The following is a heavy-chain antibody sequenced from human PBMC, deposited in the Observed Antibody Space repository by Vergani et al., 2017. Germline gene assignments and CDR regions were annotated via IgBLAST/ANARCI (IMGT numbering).Heavy chain of an antibody. CDR2: ISGSGGST. Sequence: EVQLLESGGGLVQTGGSLRLSCAASGFTFSSYAMSWVRQAPGKGPEWVSAISGSGGSTYYADSVKGRFTISRDNSKNTLYLQINSLRAEDTAVYYCYSVTTVTTGELFVDYWGQGTLVTVSS. CDR3: YSVTTVTTGELFVDY. D-gene: IGHD4-17*01. V-gene: IGHV3-23*01. J-gene: IGHJ4*02. CDR1: GFTFSSYA.